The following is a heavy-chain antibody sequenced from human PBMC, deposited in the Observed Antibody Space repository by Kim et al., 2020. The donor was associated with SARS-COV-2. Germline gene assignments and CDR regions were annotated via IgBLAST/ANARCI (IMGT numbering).Heavy chain of an antibody. Sequence: SVKVSCKASGGTFSSYAISWVRQAPGQGLEWMGGIIPIFGTANYAQKFQGRVTITADESTSTAYMELSSLRSEDTAVYYCARDQLNRRQPRVSLEGKDYGMDVWGQGTTVTVSS. CDR3: ARDQLNRRQPRVSLEGKDYGMDV. CDR2: IIPIFGTA. D-gene: IGHD3-9*01. V-gene: IGHV1-69*13. J-gene: IGHJ6*02. CDR1: GGTFSSYA.